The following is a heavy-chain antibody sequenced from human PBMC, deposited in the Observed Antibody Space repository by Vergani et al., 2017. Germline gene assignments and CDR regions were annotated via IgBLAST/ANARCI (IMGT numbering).Heavy chain of an antibody. Sequence: QVQLVESGGGVVQPGRSLRLSCAASGFTFSSYCMHWVRQAPGKGLEWVAVIWYDGSNKYYADSVKGRFTISRDNSKNTLYLQMNSLRAEDTAVYYCARVYYDFWSGSKSYYYYYMDVWGKGTTVTVSS. CDR1: GFTFSSYC. CDR2: IWYDGSNK. J-gene: IGHJ6*03. CDR3: ARVYYDFWSGSKSYYYYYMDV. D-gene: IGHD3-3*01. V-gene: IGHV3-33*01.